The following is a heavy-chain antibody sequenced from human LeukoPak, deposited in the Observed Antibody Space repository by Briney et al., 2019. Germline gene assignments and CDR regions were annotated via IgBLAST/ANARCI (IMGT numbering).Heavy chain of an antibody. D-gene: IGHD3-3*01. J-gene: IGHJ5*02. V-gene: IGHV4-34*01. Sequence: SETLSLTCAVYGGSFSGYYWSWIRQPPGKGLEWIGEINHSGSTNYNPSLKSRVTISVDTSKNQFSLKLSSVTAADTAVYYCAMQYYDFWSGYPYPNWFDPWGQGTLITVSS. CDR1: GGSFSGYY. CDR3: AMQYYDFWSGYPYPNWFDP. CDR2: INHSGST.